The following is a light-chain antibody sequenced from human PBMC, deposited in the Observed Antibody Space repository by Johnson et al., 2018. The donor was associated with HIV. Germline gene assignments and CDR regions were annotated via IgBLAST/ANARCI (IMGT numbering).Light chain of an antibody. J-gene: IGLJ1*01. CDR2: ENN. CDR1: SSNIANNY. Sequence: QSILTQPPSVSAAPGHQVTISCSGSSSNIANNYVSWYQQLPGTAPKLLIYENNKRPSGIPDRFSGSKSGTSATLGITGLQTGDEADYYCGTWDSSLSVLYVFGTGTKVTAL. V-gene: IGLV1-51*02. CDR3: GTWDSSLSVLYV.